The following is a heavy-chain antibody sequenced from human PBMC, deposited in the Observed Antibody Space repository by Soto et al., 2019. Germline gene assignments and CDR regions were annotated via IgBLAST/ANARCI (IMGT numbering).Heavy chain of an antibody. CDR2: ISSSSGTI. V-gene: IGHV3-48*02. CDR1: GFTFSSYG. D-gene: IGHD6-6*01. CDR3: VRTSEHTFDY. Sequence: EVSLVESGGGLVQPGGSLRLSCAASGFTFSSYGMNWARLAPGKGLEWVSYISSSSGTIYYADSVKGRFTISRDNAKNSLYLQMNSLRDEYSAVYYCVRTSEHTFDYWGQGTLVTVSS. J-gene: IGHJ4*02.